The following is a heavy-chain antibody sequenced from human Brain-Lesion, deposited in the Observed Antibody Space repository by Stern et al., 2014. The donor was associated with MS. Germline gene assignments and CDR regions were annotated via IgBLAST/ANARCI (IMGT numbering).Heavy chain of an antibody. J-gene: IGHJ4*02. Sequence: QVQLQESGPGLVKPSETLSLTCTVSGGSITSSSYYWGWIRQPPGRGLEYIGTVYYTGSTFYDPSLKSRVTIFVVTSKNQVALKMTSVTAADTAVYYCVRPDIMGTIWNWGQGTLVTVSS. CDR3: VRPDIMGTIWN. V-gene: IGHV4-39*01. CDR1: GGSITSSSYY. CDR2: VYYTGST. D-gene: IGHD1-26*01.